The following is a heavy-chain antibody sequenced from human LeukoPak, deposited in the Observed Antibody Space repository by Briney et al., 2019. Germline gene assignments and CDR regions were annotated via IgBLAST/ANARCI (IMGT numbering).Heavy chain of an antibody. V-gene: IGHV1-69*01. CDR2: IIPIFGTA. Sequence: GASVKVSCKASGGTFSSYAISWVRQAPGQGLEWMGGIIPIFGTANYAQKFQGRVTITADESTSTAYMELSSLRSEDTAVYYCARGLQYSERSYYYGMDVWGKGTTVTVSS. CDR1: GGTFSSYA. D-gene: IGHD5-24*01. J-gene: IGHJ6*04. CDR3: ARGLQYSERSYYYGMDV.